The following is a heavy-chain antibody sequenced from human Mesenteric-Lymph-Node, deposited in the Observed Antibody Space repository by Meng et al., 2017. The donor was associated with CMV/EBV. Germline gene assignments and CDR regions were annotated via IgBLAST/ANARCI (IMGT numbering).Heavy chain of an antibody. CDR3: VRGHCSSTNCNFDY. V-gene: IGHV3-9*01. CDR1: GFTFDDYA. CDR2: ITWNSGSI. Sequence: SLKISCAASGFTFDDYAMHWVRQAPGKGLEWVSGITWNSGSIGYADSVKGRFTISSDNAKNSLYLQMNSLRAEDTALYYCVRGHCSSTNCNFDYWGQGTLVTVSS. J-gene: IGHJ4*02. D-gene: IGHD2-2*01.